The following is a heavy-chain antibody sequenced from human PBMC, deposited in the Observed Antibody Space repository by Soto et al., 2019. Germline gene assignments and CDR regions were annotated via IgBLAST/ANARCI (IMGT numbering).Heavy chain of an antibody. CDR2: ISYDASNK. D-gene: IGHD2-15*01. CDR1: RFTFNAYA. CDR3: ARDKEGLLHSYYYGVDV. Sequence: LRLSCAASRFTFNAYAMHWVRQAPGKGLEWVAVISYDASNKYYADSVKGRFTISRDNSKNTLYLLMNSLRAEDTAFYFCARDKEGLLHSYYYGVDVWGQGTTVTVSS. V-gene: IGHV3-30-3*01. J-gene: IGHJ6*02.